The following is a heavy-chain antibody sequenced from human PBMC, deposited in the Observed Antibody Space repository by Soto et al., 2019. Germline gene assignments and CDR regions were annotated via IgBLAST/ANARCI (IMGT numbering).Heavy chain of an antibody. J-gene: IGHJ6*03. Sequence: ASVKVSCKVSGYTLTELSMHWVRQAPGKGLEWMGGFDPEDGETIYAQKFQGRVTMTEDTSTDTAYMELSSLRSEDTAVYYCAHWGSYRRSPYYYYYMDVWGKGTTVTVSS. D-gene: IGHD3-16*02. V-gene: IGHV1-24*01. CDR3: AHWGSYRRSPYYYYYMDV. CDR2: FDPEDGET. CDR1: GYTLTELS.